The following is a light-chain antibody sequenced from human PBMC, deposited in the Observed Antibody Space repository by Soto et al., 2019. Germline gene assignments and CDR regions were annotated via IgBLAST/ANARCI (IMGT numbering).Light chain of an antibody. Sequence: DIVLTQSPDTLSLSPGERATLSCRASQSVSSNYLAWYQRKPGQAPRLLVHGASYRATGTPDRFSGSGSGTDFTLTISRLESEDFAVYYCQQYGSLPWTFGQGTKVDIK. CDR2: GAS. J-gene: IGKJ1*01. CDR1: QSVSSNY. V-gene: IGKV3-20*01. CDR3: QQYGSLPWT.